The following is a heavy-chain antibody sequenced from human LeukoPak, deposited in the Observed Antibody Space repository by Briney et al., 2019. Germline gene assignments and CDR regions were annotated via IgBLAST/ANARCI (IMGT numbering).Heavy chain of an antibody. Sequence: SETLSLTCTVSGGSIRSGSHYWAWIRQPPGKGLEWIGSIYYSGSTYYNPSLENRVTISIDTSKNHFSLKLSSLSAADTSVYYCAKRDDSGGNLVDLWGQGALVTVS. CDR3: AKRDDSGGNLVDL. CDR1: GGSIRSGSHY. D-gene: IGHD3-22*01. CDR2: IYYSGST. V-gene: IGHV4-39*02. J-gene: IGHJ4*02.